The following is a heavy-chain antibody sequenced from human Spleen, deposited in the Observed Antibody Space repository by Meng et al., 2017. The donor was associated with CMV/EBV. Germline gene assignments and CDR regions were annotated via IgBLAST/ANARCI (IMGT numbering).Heavy chain of an antibody. CDR2: IYSGGST. Sequence: GESLRLSCAGSGFTISSSYISWFRQAPGKGLEWVSVIYSGGSTYYADSVKGRFTISRDNSKNTVHLQMNSLRAEETAVYYCSRDSAITTGDRPKWGQGALVTVSS. V-gene: IGHV3-53*01. J-gene: IGHJ4*02. CDR3: SRDSAITTGDRPK. D-gene: IGHD1-1*01. CDR1: GFTISSSY.